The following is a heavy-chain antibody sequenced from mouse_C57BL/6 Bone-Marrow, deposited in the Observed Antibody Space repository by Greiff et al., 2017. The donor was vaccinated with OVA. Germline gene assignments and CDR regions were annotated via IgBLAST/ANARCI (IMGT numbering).Heavy chain of an antibody. Sequence: VKLMESGAELVRPGTSVKVSCKASGYAFTNYLIEWVKQRPGQGLEWIGVINPGSGGTNYNEKFKGKATLTADKSSSTAYMQLSSLTSEDSAVYFCARRRWLLRYFDVWGTGTTVTVSS. CDR1: GYAFTNYL. CDR2: INPGSGGT. V-gene: IGHV1-54*01. D-gene: IGHD2-3*01. CDR3: ARRRWLLRYFDV. J-gene: IGHJ1*03.